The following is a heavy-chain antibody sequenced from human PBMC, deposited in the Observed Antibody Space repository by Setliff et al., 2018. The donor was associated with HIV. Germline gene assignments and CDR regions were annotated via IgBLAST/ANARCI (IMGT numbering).Heavy chain of an antibody. CDR3: ARGGQSPYYYGSGSPHDPFDI. Sequence: ASVKVSCKASGYNFTNYDISWVRQAPGQGLEWMGCISAHNGKTNYAQTFQGRVTMTSDTSTTTAYMELRTLRSDDAAVYYCARGGQSPYYYGSGSPHDPFDIWGQGTMVTVSS. CDR2: ISAHNGKT. D-gene: IGHD3-10*01. J-gene: IGHJ3*02. CDR1: GYNFTNYD. V-gene: IGHV1-18*01.